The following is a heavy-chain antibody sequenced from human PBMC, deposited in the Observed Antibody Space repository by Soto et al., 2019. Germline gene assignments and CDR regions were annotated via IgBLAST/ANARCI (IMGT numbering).Heavy chain of an antibody. Sequence: EVQVLESGGGLVQPGGSLRLSCAATGFTFSDFAMSWVRQAPGKGLEWVSRIYGGGNGPHYADFVKGRVTISRDNSKNTLYLQMTSLRAEDTAVYYCAKMEGMDPWAYSFDYWGQGTLVTVSS. V-gene: IGHV3-23*01. CDR3: AKMEGMDPWAYSFDY. CDR2: IYGGGNGP. D-gene: IGHD2-2*03. J-gene: IGHJ4*02. CDR1: GFTFSDFA.